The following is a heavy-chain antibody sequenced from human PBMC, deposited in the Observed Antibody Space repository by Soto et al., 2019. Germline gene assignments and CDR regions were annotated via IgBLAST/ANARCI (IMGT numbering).Heavy chain of an antibody. CDR3: ARGGITIFGGDHYYYYYLGV. CDR1: GYTFTSYD. V-gene: IGHV1-8*01. CDR2: MNPNSGNT. D-gene: IGHD3-3*01. J-gene: IGHJ6*03. Sequence: ASVKVSCKASGYTFTSYDINWVRQATGQGLEWMGWMNPNSGNTGYAQKFQGRVTMTRNTSISTAYMELSSLRSEDTAVYYCARGGITIFGGDHYYYYYLGVWGKGTTVTVSS.